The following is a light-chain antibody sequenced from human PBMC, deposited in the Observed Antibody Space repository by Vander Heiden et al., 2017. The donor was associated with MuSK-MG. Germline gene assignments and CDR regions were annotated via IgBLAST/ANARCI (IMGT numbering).Light chain of an antibody. CDR3: SSDSSSTTGV. CDR2: DGN. J-gene: IGLJ3*02. CDR1: TSDGGGFNY. V-gene: IGLV2-14*03. Sequence: QSALPQPASVSGSPGESITISCTGTTSDGGGFNYVSWYQQHPGKAHNLMIYDGNYRPAVVSNRFSGSKSGNTASMTISGHQEEDEADYYCSSDSSSTTGVFGGGTKLTVL.